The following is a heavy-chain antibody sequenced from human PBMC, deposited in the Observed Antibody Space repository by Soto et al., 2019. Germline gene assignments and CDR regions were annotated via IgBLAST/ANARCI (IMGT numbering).Heavy chain of an antibody. CDR1: GYTFTSYG. J-gene: IGHJ5*02. Sequence: ASVKVSCKASGYTFTSYGISWLRQAPGQGLEWMGWISAYNGNTNYAQKLQGRVTMTTDTSTSTAYMELRSLRSDDTAVYYCAGTRVAGWHNWFDPWGQGTLVTVSS. CDR2: ISAYNGNT. CDR3: AGTRVAGWHNWFDP. D-gene: IGHD3-3*01. V-gene: IGHV1-18*01.